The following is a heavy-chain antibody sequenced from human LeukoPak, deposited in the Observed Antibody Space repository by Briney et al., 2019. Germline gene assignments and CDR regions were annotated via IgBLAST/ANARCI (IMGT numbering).Heavy chain of an antibody. CDR2: ISTSSSII. J-gene: IGHJ4*02. Sequence: GGSLRLSCAASGFTFNAFEMYWVRQAPGKGLEWVSYISTSSSIIYFADSVKGRFTISRDNAKNSLYLQMDSLRAEDTAVYYCAREIVGATPYFDYWGRGTLVTVSS. CDR3: AREIVGATPYFDY. D-gene: IGHD1-26*01. V-gene: IGHV3-48*03. CDR1: GFTFNAFE.